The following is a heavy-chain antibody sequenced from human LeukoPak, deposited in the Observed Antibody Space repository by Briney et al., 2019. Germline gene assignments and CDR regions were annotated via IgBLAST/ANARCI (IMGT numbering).Heavy chain of an antibody. CDR3: ARRNFDWLLDY. J-gene: IGHJ4*02. CDR1: GFTVSSYW. V-gene: IGHV3-7*01. CDR2: IKQDGSEK. D-gene: IGHD3-9*01. Sequence: GGSLRLSCAASGFTVSSYWMSWVRQAPGKGLEWVANIKQDGSEKYYVDSVKGRFTISRDNPKNSLYLQMNSLRAEDTAVYYCARRNFDWLLDYWGQGTLVTVS.